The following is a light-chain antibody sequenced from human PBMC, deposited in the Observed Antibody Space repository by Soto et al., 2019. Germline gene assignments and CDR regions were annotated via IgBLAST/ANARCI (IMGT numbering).Light chain of an antibody. J-gene: IGKJ1*01. CDR2: DAS. CDR1: QSISSW. V-gene: IGKV1-5*01. Sequence: DLQMTQSTSTLSASVGDRLTITCRASQSISSWLAWYQQKPGKPPQLLIYDASSLESGVPSRFSGSGSGTEFTLTISSLQHDDFATDDCQQYNSYSRTFGQGTKVDIK. CDR3: QQYNSYSRT.